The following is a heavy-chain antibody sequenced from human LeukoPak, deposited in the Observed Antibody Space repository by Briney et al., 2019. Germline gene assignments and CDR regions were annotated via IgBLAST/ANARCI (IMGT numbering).Heavy chain of an antibody. CDR1: GFTFSSYA. V-gene: IGHV3-30*04. CDR3: ARDKVRPVITVTTMVCDY. D-gene: IGHD4-17*01. Sequence: GRSLRLSCAASGFTFSSYAMHWVRQAPGKGLEWVAVISYDGSKKYYADSVKGRFTISRDNSKNTLYLQMNSLRAEDTAVYYCARDKVRPVITVTTMVCDYWGQGTLVTVSS. CDR2: ISYDGSKK. J-gene: IGHJ4*02.